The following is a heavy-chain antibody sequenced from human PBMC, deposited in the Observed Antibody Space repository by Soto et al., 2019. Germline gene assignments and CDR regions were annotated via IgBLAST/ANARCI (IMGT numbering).Heavy chain of an antibody. J-gene: IGHJ4*02. CDR1: GGTFSSYA. D-gene: IGHD3-3*01. V-gene: IGHV1-69*06. CDR2: IIPIFGTA. CDR3: ARLIGGTRMVLRFLEWLPRLYY. Sequence: QVQLVQSGAEVKKPGSSVKVSCKASGGTFSSYAISWVRQAPGQGLEWMGVIIPIFGTANYAQKFQGRVTITAGKSTSNDYMELGSLRSEDTAVYYCARLIGGTRMVLRFLEWLPRLYYWGQGTLFTVSS.